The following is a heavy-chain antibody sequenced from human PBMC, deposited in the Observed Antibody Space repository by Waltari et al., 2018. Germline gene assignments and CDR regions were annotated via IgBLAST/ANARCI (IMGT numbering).Heavy chain of an antibody. CDR3: ARWFGDSYYFDY. D-gene: IGHD3-10*01. V-gene: IGHV4-59*11. CDR2: IYYSGST. CDR1: GGSISSHY. J-gene: IGHJ4*02. Sequence: QVQLQESGPGLVKPSETLSLTCTVSGGSISSHYWSWIRQPPGKGLEWIWYIYYSGSTNYTPSLKIRVTISVDTSKNQFSLKLSSVTAADTAVYYCARWFGDSYYFDYWGQGTLVTVSS.